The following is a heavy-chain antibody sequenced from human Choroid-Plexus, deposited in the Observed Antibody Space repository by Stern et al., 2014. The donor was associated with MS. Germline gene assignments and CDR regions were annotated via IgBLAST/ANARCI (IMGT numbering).Heavy chain of an antibody. CDR2: TTPKTGGT. V-gene: IGHV1-2*02. J-gene: IGHJ6*02. CDR3: ARDQRGITIFGVVTDYYYLGMDV. Sequence: VQLVESGAEVKKPGASGRVPGRTSGYIFTGYYIHWVRQAPGKGLEWMAGTTPKTGGTKYAQKFQGRVTMSRDTSISTAYVELSSLTSDDTAVYYCARDQRGITIFGVVTDYYYLGMDVWGQGTTVTVSS. CDR1: GYIFTGYY. D-gene: IGHD3-3*01.